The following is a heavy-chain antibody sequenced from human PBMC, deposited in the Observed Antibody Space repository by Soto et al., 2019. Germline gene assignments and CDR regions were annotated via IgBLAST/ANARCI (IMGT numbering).Heavy chain of an antibody. D-gene: IGHD3-10*01. CDR3: AAELGFGKLSVV. V-gene: IGHV1-69*01. CDR2: IIPLFGTT. CDR1: GDTFKNCV. J-gene: IGHJ6*02. Sequence: QVQVVQSGVEVRRPGSSVKVSCKASGDTFKNCVISWVRQAPGQGLEWMGGIIPLFGTTGFAQRFQGRLTITTDEQTTTSDVELRWLRSEDTATYYCAAELGFGKLSVVWGQGTTVIVSS.